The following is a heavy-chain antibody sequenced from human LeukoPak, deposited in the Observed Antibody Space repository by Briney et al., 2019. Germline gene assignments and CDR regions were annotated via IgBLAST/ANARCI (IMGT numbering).Heavy chain of an antibody. CDR2: IIPIFGTA. CDR3: AREIGSGSYWGPVGY. D-gene: IGHD3-10*01. Sequence: SVKVSCKASGGTFSSYAISWVRQAPGQGLEWMGGIIPIFGTANYAQKFQGRVTITADESTNTAYMELSSLRSEDTAVYYCAREIGSGSYWGPVGYWGQGTLVTVSS. J-gene: IGHJ4*02. CDR1: GGTFSSYA. V-gene: IGHV1-69*01.